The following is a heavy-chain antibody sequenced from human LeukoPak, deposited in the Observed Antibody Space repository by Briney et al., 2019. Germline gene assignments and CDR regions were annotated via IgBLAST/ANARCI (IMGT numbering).Heavy chain of an antibody. J-gene: IGHJ3*02. Sequence: SETLSLTCTVSGGSISSYHWSWIRQPPGKGLEWIGSIYYSGSTYYNPSLKSRVTISVDTSKNQFSLKLSSVTAADTAVYYCARDEGYCSGGSCYSEWAFDIWGQGTMVTVSS. V-gene: IGHV4-59*12. CDR3: ARDEGYCSGGSCYSEWAFDI. D-gene: IGHD2-15*01. CDR2: IYYSGST. CDR1: GGSISSYH.